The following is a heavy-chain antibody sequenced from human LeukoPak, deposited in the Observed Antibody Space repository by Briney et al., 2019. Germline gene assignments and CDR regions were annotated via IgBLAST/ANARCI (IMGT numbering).Heavy chain of an antibody. V-gene: IGHV3-21*01. J-gene: IGHJ3*02. Sequence: GGSLRLSCAASGFTFSSYSMNWVRQAPGKGLEWVSSISSSSSYIYYADSVKGRFTISRDNAKNSLYLQMNSLRAEDTAVYYCARRAVAGPHVTFDIWGQGTMVTVSS. D-gene: IGHD6-19*01. CDR3: ARRAVAGPHVTFDI. CDR1: GFTFSSYS. CDR2: ISSSSSYI.